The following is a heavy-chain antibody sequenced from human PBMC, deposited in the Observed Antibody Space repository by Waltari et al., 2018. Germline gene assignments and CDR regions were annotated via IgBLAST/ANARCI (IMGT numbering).Heavy chain of an antibody. CDR2: IYTSGST. Sequence: QVQLQESGPGLVKPSQTLSLTCTVSGGSISSGSYYWSWIRQPAGKGLGWIGRIYTSGSTNYNPSLKSRVTISVYTSKNQFSLKLSSVTAADTAVYYCATVPDSSGYYYNNWGQGTLVTVSS. CDR3: ATVPDSSGYYYNN. J-gene: IGHJ4*02. V-gene: IGHV4-61*02. CDR1: GGSISSGSYY. D-gene: IGHD3-22*01.